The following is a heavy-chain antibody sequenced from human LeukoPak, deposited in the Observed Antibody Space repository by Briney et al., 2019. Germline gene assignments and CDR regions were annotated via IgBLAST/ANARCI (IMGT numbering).Heavy chain of an antibody. CDR3: ARVIISTKYYSGMDV. V-gene: IGHV3-30*03. D-gene: IGHD2/OR15-2a*01. CDR2: ISYDGNSK. J-gene: IGHJ6*02. CDR1: GFTFSTYV. Sequence: GGSLRLSCAGSGFTFSTYVIHWVRQTPGKGLEWAALISYDGNSKYYADSVKGRFTISRDNSKNTVYLQMDSLRPEDTAVYYCARVIISTKYYSGMDVWGQGTTVTVSS.